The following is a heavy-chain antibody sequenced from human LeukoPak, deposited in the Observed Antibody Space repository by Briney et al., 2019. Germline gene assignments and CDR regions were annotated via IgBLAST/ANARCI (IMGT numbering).Heavy chain of an antibody. CDR3: AIGDPMAKRSTDY. V-gene: IGHV3-74*01. CDR2: INSDGSST. D-gene: IGHD2-2*01. J-gene: IGHJ4*02. Sequence: GGSPRLSCAASGFTFSSYWMHWVRQAPGKGLVWVSRINSDGSSTSYADSVKGRFTISRDNAKNTLYLQMNSLRAEDTAVYYCAIGDPMAKRSTDYWGQGTLVTVSS. CDR1: GFTFSSYW.